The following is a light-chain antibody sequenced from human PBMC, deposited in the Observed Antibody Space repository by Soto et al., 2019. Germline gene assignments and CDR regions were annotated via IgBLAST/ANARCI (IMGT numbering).Light chain of an antibody. CDR1: QSVSSY. J-gene: IGKJ3*01. CDR2: DAS. Sequence: EIVLTQSPATLSLSPGERVTLSCRASQSVSSYLAWYQQKPGQAPRLLISDASNRATGIPARFSGSGSGTDFTLTISSLEPEDFAVYYCQQRSNWLFTFGPGTKVDIK. CDR3: QQRSNWLFT. V-gene: IGKV3-11*01.